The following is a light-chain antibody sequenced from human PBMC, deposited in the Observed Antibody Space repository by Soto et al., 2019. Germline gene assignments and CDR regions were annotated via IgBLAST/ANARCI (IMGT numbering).Light chain of an antibody. J-gene: IGKJ2*01. Sequence: EIVLTQSPATLSLSPGERATLSCRASQSVSSYLAWYQQKPGQAPRLLIYDASNRATNIPARCSGSGSGTDFTNTISILASEDFAVYCCQHRGKWPRTFGQGTKVEIK. CDR3: QHRGKWPRT. CDR2: DAS. CDR1: QSVSSY. V-gene: IGKV3-11*01.